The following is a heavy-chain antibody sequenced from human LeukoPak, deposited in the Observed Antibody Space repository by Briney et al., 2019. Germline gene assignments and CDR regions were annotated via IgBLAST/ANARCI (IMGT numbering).Heavy chain of an antibody. CDR2: IIPIPGMA. V-gene: IGHV1-69*04. D-gene: IGHD3-10*01. Sequence: SVKVSCKASGGTFSFYAINWVRQALGQGLEWMGRIIPIPGMANYAQKFQGRVTITADSSTSTAYMEVSSLRSEDTAVYYCARAVVVARGLMAYFDYWGQGTLVTVSS. CDR1: GGTFSFYA. CDR3: ARAVVVARGLMAYFDY. J-gene: IGHJ4*02.